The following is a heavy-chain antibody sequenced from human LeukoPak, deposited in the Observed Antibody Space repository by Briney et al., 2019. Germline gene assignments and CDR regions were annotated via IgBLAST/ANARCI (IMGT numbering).Heavy chain of an antibody. CDR2: IYHSGST. J-gene: IGHJ4*02. Sequence: GSLRLSCAASGFTFSSYAMSWVRQPPGKGLEWIGEIYHSGSTNYNPSLKSRVTISVDKSKNQFSLKLSSVTAADTAVYYCARYSNYVQFFDYWGQGTLVTVSS. CDR1: GFTFSSYAM. D-gene: IGHD4-11*01. V-gene: IGHV4-4*02. CDR3: ARYSNYVQFFDY.